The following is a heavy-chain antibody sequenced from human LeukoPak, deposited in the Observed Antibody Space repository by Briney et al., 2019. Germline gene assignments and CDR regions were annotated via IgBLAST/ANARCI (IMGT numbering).Heavy chain of an antibody. CDR2: IYYSGST. CDR3: ARLRLGELSSFDY. J-gene: IGHJ4*02. CDR1: GGSISSSSYY. D-gene: IGHD3-16*02. Sequence: SETLSLTCTVSGGSISSSSYYWGWIRQPPGKGLGWIGSIYYSGSTYYNPSLKSRVTISVDTSKNQFSLKLSSVTAADTAVYYCARLRLGELSSFDYWGQGTLVTVSS. V-gene: IGHV4-39*01.